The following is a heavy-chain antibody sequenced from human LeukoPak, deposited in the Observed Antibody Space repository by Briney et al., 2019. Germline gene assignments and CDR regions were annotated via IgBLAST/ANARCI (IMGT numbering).Heavy chain of an antibody. CDR1: GGSISSSRYY. V-gene: IGHV4-39*01. CDR2: IYYSGST. J-gene: IGHJ3*02. D-gene: IGHD3-22*01. Sequence: PSETLSLTCTVSGGSISSSRYYWGWIRQPPGKGLEWIGSIYYSGSTYYNPSLKSRVTISVDTSKNQFSLKLSSVTAADTAVYYCARLRDYYDSSGYSGDDAFDIWGQGTMVTVSA. CDR3: ARLRDYYDSSGYSGDDAFDI.